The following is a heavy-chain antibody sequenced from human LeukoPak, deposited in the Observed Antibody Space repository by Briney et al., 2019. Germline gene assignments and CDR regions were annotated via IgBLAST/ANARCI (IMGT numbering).Heavy chain of an antibody. V-gene: IGHV3-21*01. CDR2: ISSSSSNL. CDR1: GFTFSSYS. CDR3: ARGGRITIFGVVIMRVNWFDP. D-gene: IGHD3-3*01. J-gene: IGHJ5*02. Sequence: PGGSLRLSCAASGFTFSSYSMNWVRQAPGKGLEWVSSISSSSSNLYYADSVKGRFTISRDNAKNSLYLQMNSLRAEDTAVYYCARGGRITIFGVVIMRVNWFDPWGQGTLVTVSS.